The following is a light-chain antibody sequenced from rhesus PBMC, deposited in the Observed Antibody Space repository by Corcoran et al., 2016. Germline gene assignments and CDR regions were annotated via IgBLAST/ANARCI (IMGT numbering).Light chain of an antibody. Sequence: ETVLTQSPATLSLSPGERATLSCRASQSVYSSLAWYQQKPGQPPRLLIYAASSRASGIPDRFSGRGSWTDFTHTISSLEPEEVGIYYCPHWTHWPLTFGGGTKVELK. CDR3: PHWTHWPLT. V-gene: IGKV3-24*04. J-gene: IGKJ4*01. CDR2: AAS. CDR1: QSVYSS.